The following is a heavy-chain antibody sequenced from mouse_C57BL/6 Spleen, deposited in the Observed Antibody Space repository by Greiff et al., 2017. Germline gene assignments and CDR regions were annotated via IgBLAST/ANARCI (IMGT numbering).Heavy chain of an antibody. CDR1: GYTFTSYT. V-gene: IGHV1-4*01. Sequence: QVQLKESGAELARPGASVKMSCKASGYTFTSYTMHWVKQRPGQGLEWIGYINPSSGYTKYNQKFKDKATLTADKSSSTAYMQLSSLTSEDSAVYYCARMGREYYLDYWGQGTTLTVSS. D-gene: IGHD4-1*01. CDR2: INPSSGYT. J-gene: IGHJ2*01. CDR3: ARMGREYYLDY.